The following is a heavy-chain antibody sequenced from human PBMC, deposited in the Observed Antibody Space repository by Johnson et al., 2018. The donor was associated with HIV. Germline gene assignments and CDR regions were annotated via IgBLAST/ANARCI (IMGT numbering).Heavy chain of an antibody. V-gene: IGHV3-74*01. CDR3: ARDHLSSRGAFDI. D-gene: IGHD6-13*01. Sequence: VQLVESGGGVVQPGRSLRLSCVASGFTFRSYGMHWVRQAPGRGLEWVSRINSDGSSTSYADSVTGRFTISRDNAKNSLYLQMNSLRAEDTALYYCARDHLSSRGAFDIWGQGTMVTVSS. J-gene: IGHJ3*02. CDR2: INSDGSST. CDR1: GFTFRSYG.